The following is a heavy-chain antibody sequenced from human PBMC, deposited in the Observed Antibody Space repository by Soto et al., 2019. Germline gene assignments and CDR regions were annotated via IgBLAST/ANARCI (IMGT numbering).Heavy chain of an antibody. V-gene: IGHV3-21*01. Sequence: EVQLVESGGGLVKPGGSLRLSCAASGFTFSSYNMTWVRQAPGKGLARVSSISRTSVYIYYAESVKGRFSISTDNAKNPLYLQLNSLRAEDTAVYYCARGTSYFDNSGYFSGRHWGQGTLVNVSS. CDR2: ISRTSVYI. J-gene: IGHJ4*02. CDR3: ARGTSYFDNSGYFSGRH. CDR1: GFTFSSYN. D-gene: IGHD3-22*01.